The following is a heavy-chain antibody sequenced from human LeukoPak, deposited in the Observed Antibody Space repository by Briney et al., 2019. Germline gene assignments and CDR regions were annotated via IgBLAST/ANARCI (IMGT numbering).Heavy chain of an antibody. Sequence: ASVKVSCKASGYTFTNYAVNWVRQAPGQRLEWMGWINAGNGNTEYSQKFQGRVTITRDTSASTAYMELSSLRSEDTAVYYCARDSGSYFDYWGQGTLVTVSS. V-gene: IGHV1-3*01. CDR3: ARDSGSYFDY. CDR2: INAGNGNT. D-gene: IGHD1-26*01. J-gene: IGHJ4*02. CDR1: GYTFTNYA.